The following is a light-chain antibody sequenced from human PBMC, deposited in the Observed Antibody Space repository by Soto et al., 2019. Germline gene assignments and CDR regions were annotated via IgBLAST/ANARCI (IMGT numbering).Light chain of an antibody. CDR2: RNN. CDR1: SSNIGSNY. V-gene: IGLV1-47*01. CDR3: AAWDDSLSAVV. Sequence: QSVLIQPPSASGTPGQRVTISCSGSSSNIGSNYVYWYQQLPGTAPKLLIYRNNQRPSGVPDRFSGSKSGTSASLAISGLRSEDEADYYCAAWDDSLSAVVFGGGTKLTVL. J-gene: IGLJ2*01.